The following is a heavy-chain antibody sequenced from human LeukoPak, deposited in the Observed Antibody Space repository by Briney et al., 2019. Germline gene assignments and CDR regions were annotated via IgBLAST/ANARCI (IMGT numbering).Heavy chain of an antibody. CDR1: GGTFSSYA. Sequence: SVKVSCKASGGTFSSYAISWVRQAAGQGLEWMGGIIPIFGTANYAQKFQGRVTITADESTSTAYMELSSLRSEDTAVYYCASGDYDYVWGSYRSYLDYWGQGTLVTVSS. D-gene: IGHD3-16*02. CDR2: IIPIFGTA. J-gene: IGHJ4*02. V-gene: IGHV1-69*13. CDR3: ASGDYDYVWGSYRSYLDY.